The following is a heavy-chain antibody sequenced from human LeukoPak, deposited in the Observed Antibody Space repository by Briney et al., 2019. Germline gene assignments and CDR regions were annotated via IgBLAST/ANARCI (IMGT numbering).Heavy chain of an antibody. CDR1: GYTFTGYY. D-gene: IGHD3-3*01. CDR2: INPNSGDT. J-gene: IGHJ3*02. Sequence: GASVKVSCKASGYTFTGYYMHWVRQAPGQGLEWMGWINPNSGDTNYAQKFQGRVTMTRDTSISTAYMELSRLRSDDTAVYYCARVSLDFWSGYRGFDIWGQGTMVTVSS. CDR3: ARVSLDFWSGYRGFDI. V-gene: IGHV1-2*02.